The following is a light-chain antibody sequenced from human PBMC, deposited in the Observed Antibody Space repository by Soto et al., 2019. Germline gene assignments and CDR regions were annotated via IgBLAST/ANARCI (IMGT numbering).Light chain of an antibody. CDR3: QQYTDWPLT. V-gene: IGKV3-20*01. Sequence: EVVMTQSPATLSVSPGERATLSCRASQTVTSTYLTWYQQKPGQAPRLLIYGISSRATGVPERFSGSGSGTEFTLTISRLEPEDFAVYYCQQYTDWPLTFGQGTKVEVK. J-gene: IGKJ1*01. CDR2: GIS. CDR1: QTVTSTY.